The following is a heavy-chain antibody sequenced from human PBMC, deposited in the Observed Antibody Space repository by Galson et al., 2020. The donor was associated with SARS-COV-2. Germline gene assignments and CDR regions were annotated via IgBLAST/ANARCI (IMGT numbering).Heavy chain of an antibody. Sequence: GGPLRLSCEVSDFTFSGFALHWVRQAPGKGLEWVGRIKSKPDDYATAYGASVMGRFNISRDDSKNTAYLQMNSLKIEDTAVYYCVVWDLVRVDAFDIWGQGTKVTVSS. D-gene: IGHD1-26*01. J-gene: IGHJ3*02. V-gene: IGHV3-73*01. CDR2: IKSKPDDYAT. CDR1: DFTFSGFA. CDR3: VVWDLVRVDAFDI.